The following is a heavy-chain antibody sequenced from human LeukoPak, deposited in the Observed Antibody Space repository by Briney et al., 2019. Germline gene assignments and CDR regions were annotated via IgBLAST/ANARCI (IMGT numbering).Heavy chain of an antibody. D-gene: IGHD4-17*01. V-gene: IGHV1-69*01. CDR1: GGTFSSYA. J-gene: IGHJ4*02. CDR3: ARDKEYGDLL. Sequence: SVKVSCKDSGGTFSSYAISWVRQAPGQGLEWMGGIIPIFGTANYAQKFQGRVTITADESTSTAYMELSSLRSEDTAVYYCARDKEYGDLLWGQGTLVTVSS. CDR2: IIPIFGTA.